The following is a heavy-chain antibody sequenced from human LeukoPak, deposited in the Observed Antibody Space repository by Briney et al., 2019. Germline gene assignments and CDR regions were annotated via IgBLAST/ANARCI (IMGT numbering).Heavy chain of an antibody. D-gene: IGHD3-3*01. Sequence: ASVKVSCKASGYTFTSYDINWVRQATGQGLEWMGWMNPNSGNTGYAQKFQGRVTMTRNTSISTAYMELSSLRSEDTAVYYCARSRVSILGVVTPLREGMDVWGQGTTVTVSS. CDR2: MNPNSGNT. V-gene: IGHV1-8*01. CDR1: GYTFTSYD. J-gene: IGHJ6*02. CDR3: ARSRVSILGVVTPLREGMDV.